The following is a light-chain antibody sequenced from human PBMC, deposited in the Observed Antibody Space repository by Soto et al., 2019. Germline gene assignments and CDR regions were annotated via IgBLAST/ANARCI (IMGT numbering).Light chain of an antibody. J-gene: IGKJ4*01. V-gene: IGKV3-15*01. CDR3: QQYNYWPPLT. Sequence: EIVMTQSPATLSVSPGERATLSCRASQSVGRNLAWYQQKPGQAPGLLISGASTRATDIPARFSGSGSGTEFTLTISSLQSEDFAVYFCQQYNYWPPLTFGGGTKVEIK. CDR1: QSVGRN. CDR2: GAS.